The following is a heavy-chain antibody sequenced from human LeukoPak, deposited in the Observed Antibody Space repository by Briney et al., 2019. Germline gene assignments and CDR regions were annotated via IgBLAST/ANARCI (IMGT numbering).Heavy chain of an antibody. J-gene: IGHJ5*02. CDR3: ALLVRANWFDP. CDR2: IYPGDSDT. Sequence: PGESLKISCQGSGYTSTSYWIGWVRQLPGKGLEWMGIIYPGDSDTRYSPSFQGQVTISAAKSISTAYLQWSSLKASDTAMYYCALLVRANWFDPWGQGTLVTVSS. CDR1: GYTSTSYW. D-gene: IGHD1-26*01. V-gene: IGHV5-51*01.